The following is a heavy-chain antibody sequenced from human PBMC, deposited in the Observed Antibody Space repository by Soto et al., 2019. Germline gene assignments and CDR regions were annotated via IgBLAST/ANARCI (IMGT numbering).Heavy chain of an antibody. CDR1: GGTFSSYT. CDR2: IIPILGVA. CDR3: AAGADGVIRDWYFDL. V-gene: IGHV1-69*02. Sequence: QVQLVQSGAEVKKPGSSVKVSCKASGGTFSSYTISWVRQAPGQGLEWMGRIIPILGVANYAQKFQGRVTITADKSTSTAYMELSSVRSEDTAVYYCAAGADGVIRDWYFDLWGRGTLVTVSS. J-gene: IGHJ2*01.